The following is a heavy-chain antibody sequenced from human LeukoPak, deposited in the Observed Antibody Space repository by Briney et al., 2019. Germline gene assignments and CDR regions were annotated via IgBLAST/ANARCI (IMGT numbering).Heavy chain of an antibody. CDR2: ISAYNGNT. CDR3: ARGGRHGMYV. CDR1: GFTFTSYG. J-gene: IGHJ6*02. Sequence: ASVKVSCTASGFTFTSYGFTWVRQAPGQRLDWMGWISAYNGNTNYAQNFQGRITMTTDKSTTTVYMELRSLRSDDTAVYYCARGGRHGMYVWGQGTTVTVSS. D-gene: IGHD3-16*01. V-gene: IGHV1-18*01.